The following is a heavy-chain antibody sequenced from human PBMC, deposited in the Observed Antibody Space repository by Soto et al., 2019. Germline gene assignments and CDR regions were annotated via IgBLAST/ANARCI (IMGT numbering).Heavy chain of an antibody. Sequence: GGSLRLSCAASGFTVSSNYMSWVRQAPGKGLEWVSVIYSGGSTYYADSVKGRFTISRDNSKNTLYLQMNSLRAEDTAVYYCAGSSYSRAAARTGFDSWGQGTLVTVSS. CDR2: IYSGGST. CDR3: AGSSYSRAAARTGFDS. CDR1: GFTVSSNY. D-gene: IGHD6-13*01. V-gene: IGHV3-53*01. J-gene: IGHJ4*02.